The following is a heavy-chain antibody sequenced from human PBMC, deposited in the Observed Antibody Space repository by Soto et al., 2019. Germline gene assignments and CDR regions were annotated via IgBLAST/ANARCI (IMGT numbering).Heavy chain of an antibody. J-gene: IGHJ6*03. Sequence: VQLVESGGGLVQPGGSLRLSCAASGFTFSSYWMSWVRQAPGKGLEWVANIKQDGSEKYYVDSVKGRFTISRDNAKNSLYLQMNSLRAEDTAVYYCAREGQKDYYYMDVWGKGTTVTVSS. CDR3: AREGQKDYYYMDV. CDR1: GFTFSSYW. CDR2: IKQDGSEK. V-gene: IGHV3-7*01.